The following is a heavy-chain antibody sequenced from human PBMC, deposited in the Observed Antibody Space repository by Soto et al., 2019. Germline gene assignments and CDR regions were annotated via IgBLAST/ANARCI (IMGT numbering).Heavy chain of an antibody. CDR1: GYTFTSYA. CDR2: INAGNGNT. CDR3: ARGVAPYYFDY. Sequence: ASVKVSCKAAGYTFTSYAMHWVRQAPGQRLEWMGWINAGNGNTKYSQKFQGRVTITRDTSASTAYMELSSLRSEDTAVYYCARGVAPYYFDYWGQGTLVTVSS. J-gene: IGHJ4*02. D-gene: IGHD2-15*01. V-gene: IGHV1-3*01.